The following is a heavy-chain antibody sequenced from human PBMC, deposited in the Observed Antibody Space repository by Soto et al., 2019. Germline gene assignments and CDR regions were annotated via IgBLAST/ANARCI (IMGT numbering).Heavy chain of an antibody. CDR2: VSTSGGTT. D-gene: IGHD3-22*01. CDR3: AKGMTDFCDYSGCTPSDY. Sequence: EVQLLESGGGLVQPGGSLRLSCVASGFTFSNYAMSWVRQAPGKGLEWVSSVSTSGGTTFYADSVKGRFTISRDNSENTMYLQMNSLRAADTAGYSWAKGMTDFCDYSGCTPSDYWGQGPLVTVSS. J-gene: IGHJ4*02. V-gene: IGHV3-23*01. CDR1: GFTFSNYA.